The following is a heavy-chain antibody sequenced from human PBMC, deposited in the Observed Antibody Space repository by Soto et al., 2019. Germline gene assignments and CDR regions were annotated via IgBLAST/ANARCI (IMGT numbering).Heavy chain of an antibody. CDR1: GFTFTSSA. J-gene: IGHJ3*01. D-gene: IGHD3-3*01. CDR2: IVVGSGNT. Sequence: GASVKVSCKASGFTFTSSAMQWVRQARGQRLEWIGWIVVGSGNTNYAQKFQERVTITRDMSTSTAYMELSSLRSEDTAVYYCAASPDPLRFLEWLPDAFDFWGQGTMVTVS. CDR3: AASPDPLRFLEWLPDAFDF. V-gene: IGHV1-58*02.